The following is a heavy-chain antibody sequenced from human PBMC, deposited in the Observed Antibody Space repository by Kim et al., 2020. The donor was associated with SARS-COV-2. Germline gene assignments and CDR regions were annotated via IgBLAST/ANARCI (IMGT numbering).Heavy chain of an antibody. V-gene: IGHV1-69*01. Sequence: KFQGRVTITADESTSTAYMELSSLRSEDTAVYYCARVGGGYSSSSRGDDYWGQGTLVTVSS. D-gene: IGHD6-6*01. CDR3: ARVGGGYSSSSRGDDY. J-gene: IGHJ4*02.